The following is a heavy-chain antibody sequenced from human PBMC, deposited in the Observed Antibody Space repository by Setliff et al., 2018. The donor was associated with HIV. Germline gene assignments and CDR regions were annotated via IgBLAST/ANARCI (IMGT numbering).Heavy chain of an antibody. CDR2: INWNSVSR. CDR1: GFTFDDYA. CDR3: ARGGANPSWFDS. Sequence: GGSLRLSCEAFGFTFDDYAMHWGRQAPGKGLEWVAGINWNSVSRAYADSVQGRFTISRDNAKNLVYLEMNSLRPEDTAVYYCARGGANPSWFDSWGQGTLVTVSS. D-gene: IGHD3-16*01. V-gene: IGHV3-9*01. J-gene: IGHJ5*01.